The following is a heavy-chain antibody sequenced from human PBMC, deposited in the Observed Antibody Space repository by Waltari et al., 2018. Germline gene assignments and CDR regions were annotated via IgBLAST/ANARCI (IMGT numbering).Heavy chain of an antibody. D-gene: IGHD5-12*01. CDR3: ATFTGYSGYDPFDY. V-gene: IGHV4-34*01. CDR2: INHSGST. J-gene: IGHJ4*02. CDR1: GGSFCGYY. Sequence: QEQLQQWGAGLLKPSETLSLPCAVYGGSFCGYYWSWIRQPPGKGLEWIGEINHSGSTNYNPSLKSRVTISVDTSKNQFSLKLSSVTAADTAVYYCATFTGYSGYDPFDYWGQGTLVTVSS.